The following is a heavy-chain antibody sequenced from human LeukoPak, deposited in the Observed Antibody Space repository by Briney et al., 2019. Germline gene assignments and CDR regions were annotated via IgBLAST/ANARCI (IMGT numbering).Heavy chain of an antibody. D-gene: IGHD5-12*01. CDR1: GYTFTSYG. Sequence: ASVKVSCKASGYTFTSYGISWVRQAPGQGLEWVGWISAYNGNTYYAQKLQGRVTMTTDTSTSTAYTELRSLRSDDTAVYYCATGEGVKYGGYDYWGQGTLVTVSS. CDR2: ISAYNGNT. V-gene: IGHV1-18*01. CDR3: ATGEGVKYGGYDY. J-gene: IGHJ4*02.